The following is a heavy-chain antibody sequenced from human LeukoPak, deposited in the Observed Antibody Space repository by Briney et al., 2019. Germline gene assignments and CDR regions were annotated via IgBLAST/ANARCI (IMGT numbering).Heavy chain of an antibody. CDR1: GFTFSTYV. V-gene: IGHV3-64D*06. CDR3: VRGRGH. CDR2: ISSNVDNT. J-gene: IGHJ4*02. Sequence: GGSLRLSCSVSGFTFSTYVMHWGRQAPGKGLEYVSAISSNVDNTYYADSVKGRFTISRDNSNTTLYLQMSSLRADDTGVNYGVRGRGHWGQGTRVTVSS.